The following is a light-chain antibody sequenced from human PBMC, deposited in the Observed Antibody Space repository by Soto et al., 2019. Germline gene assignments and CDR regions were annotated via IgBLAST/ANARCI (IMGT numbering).Light chain of an antibody. CDR2: SNN. V-gene: IGLV1-47*02. CDR3: ATWDDSLRGRV. Sequence: QSVLTQPPSASGTPGQRVTISCSGSSSNIGTNYVYWYQQVPGTAPKLLIYSNNQRPSGVPDRFSGSKSGTSASLAIRGLRSEDEADYYSATWDDSLRGRVFGGGTKLTVL. J-gene: IGLJ3*02. CDR1: SSNIGTNY.